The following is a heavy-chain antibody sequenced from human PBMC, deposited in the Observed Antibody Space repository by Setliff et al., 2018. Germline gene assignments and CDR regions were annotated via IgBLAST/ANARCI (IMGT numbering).Heavy chain of an antibody. CDR3: ARVGPLTDDAFDI. V-gene: IGHV5-51*01. Sequence: LKISCKGSGYTFPNYWIAWVRQMPGKGLEYMGIIYPADSDTTYSPSFQGQVTISADKSINTAYLQWSSLKASDTAIYYCARVGPLTDDAFDIWGQGTMVTVSS. CDR1: GYTFPNYW. CDR2: IYPADSDT. D-gene: IGHD1-26*01. J-gene: IGHJ3*02.